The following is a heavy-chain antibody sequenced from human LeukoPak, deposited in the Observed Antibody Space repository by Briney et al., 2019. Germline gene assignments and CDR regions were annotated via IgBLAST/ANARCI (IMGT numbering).Heavy chain of an antibody. D-gene: IGHD3-10*01. Sequence: SVKVSCKASGYTFTGYYMHWVRQAPGQGLEWMGWIDPNSGGTNYAQKFQGRVTMTRDTSTSTAYMELSRLRSDDTAVYYCARAPVTYGSGSYSDYWGQGTLVTVSS. J-gene: IGHJ4*02. CDR3: ARAPVTYGSGSYSDY. CDR2: IDPNSGGT. V-gene: IGHV1-2*02. CDR1: GYTFTGYY.